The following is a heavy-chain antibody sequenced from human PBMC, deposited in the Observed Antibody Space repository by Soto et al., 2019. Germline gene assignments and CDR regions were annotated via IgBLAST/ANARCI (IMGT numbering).Heavy chain of an antibody. CDR1: GGSISSGDYY. CDR2: IYYSGST. Sequence: NPSETLSLTCTVSGGSISSGDYYWSWIRQPPGKGLEWIGYIYYSGSTYYNPSLKSRVTISVDTSKNQFSLKLSSVTAADTAVYYCARDETGMEYFDYWGQGTLVTVSS. V-gene: IGHV4-30-4*01. D-gene: IGHD1-1*01. CDR3: ARDETGMEYFDY. J-gene: IGHJ4*02.